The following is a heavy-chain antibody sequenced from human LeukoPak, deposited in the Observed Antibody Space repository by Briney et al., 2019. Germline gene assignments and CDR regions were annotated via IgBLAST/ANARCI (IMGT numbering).Heavy chain of an antibody. CDR1: GASIHDDH. J-gene: IGHJ1*01. Sequence: SETLSLTCTVSGASIHDDHFTWIRQPPGRGLEWIGFVYYRGSAKYNPSLESRVTISVDTSKKQISLILKSVAAADTAVYYCGRNFEASSTWYIQYWGQGSLVTVSS. V-gene: IGHV4-59*12. CDR2: VYYRGSA. D-gene: IGHD2-2*01. CDR3: GRNFEASSTWYIQY.